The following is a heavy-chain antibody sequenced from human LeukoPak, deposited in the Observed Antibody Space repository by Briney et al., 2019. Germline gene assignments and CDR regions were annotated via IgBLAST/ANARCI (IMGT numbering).Heavy chain of an antibody. CDR2: ISYDGSNK. Sequence: GGSLRLSCPASGFTFSSYAMHWVRQAPGKGLEWVAVISYDGSNKYYADSVKGRFTVSRDDSKNTLYLQMNSLRAEDTAVYYCAKDGGLWVSAHWGDSWGRGTLVTVSS. CDR3: AKDGGLWVSAHWGDS. CDR1: GFTFSSYA. V-gene: IGHV3-30*04. J-gene: IGHJ4*02. D-gene: IGHD7-27*01.